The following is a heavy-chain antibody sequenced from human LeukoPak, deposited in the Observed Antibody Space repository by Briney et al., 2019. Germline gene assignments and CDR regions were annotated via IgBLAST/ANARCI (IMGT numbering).Heavy chain of an antibody. CDR3: ARVQLWTTTDY. CDR1: GFTFSSYE. CDR2: ISSSGSTI. J-gene: IGHJ4*02. Sequence: GGSLRLSCAASGFTFSSYEMNWVRQAPGKGLEWVSYISSSGSTIYYADSVKGRFTISRDNAKNSLYLQMNSLRAEDTAVHYCARVQLWTTTDYWGQGTLVTVSS. D-gene: IGHD5-18*01. V-gene: IGHV3-48*03.